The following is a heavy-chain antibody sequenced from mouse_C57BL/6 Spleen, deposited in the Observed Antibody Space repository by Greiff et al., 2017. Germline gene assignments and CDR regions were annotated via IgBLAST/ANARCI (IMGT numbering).Heavy chain of an antibody. CDR2: INYDGSST. D-gene: IGHD2-5*01. Sequence: EVQRVESEGGLVQPGSSMKLSCTASGFTFSDYYMAWVRQVPEKGLEWVANINYDGSSTYYLDSLKSRFIISRDNAKNILYLQMSSLKSEDTATYYCAREGSYYSNLHWYFDVWGTGTTVTVSS. J-gene: IGHJ1*03. V-gene: IGHV5-16*01. CDR3: AREGSYYSNLHWYFDV. CDR1: GFTFSDYY.